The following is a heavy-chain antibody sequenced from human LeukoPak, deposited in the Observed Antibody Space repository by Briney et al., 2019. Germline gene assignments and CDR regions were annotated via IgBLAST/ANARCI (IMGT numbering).Heavy chain of an antibody. D-gene: IGHD6-19*01. CDR2: IYTSGST. Sequence: SETLSLTCTVSGGSISSYYWSWIRQPAGKGLEWIGRIYTSGSTNYNPSLKSRVTMSVDTSKNQFSLKLSSVTAADTAVYYCARDSSSGWSGWFDPWGQGTLVTVSS. CDR1: GGSISSYY. J-gene: IGHJ5*02. CDR3: ARDSSSGWSGWFDP. V-gene: IGHV4-4*07.